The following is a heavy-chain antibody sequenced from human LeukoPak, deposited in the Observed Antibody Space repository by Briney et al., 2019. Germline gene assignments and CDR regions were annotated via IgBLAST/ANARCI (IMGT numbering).Heavy chain of an antibody. J-gene: IGHJ4*02. D-gene: IGHD2-15*01. CDR3: AKDRYCGGGTCYWSYFDY. Sequence: ASVKVSCKASGYTFTDYFIHWVRQAPGQGLEWMGWINPNIGDASYAQKFQDRVTMTRDRSINTAYMELSRLTSDDTAVYYCAKDRYCGGGTCYWSYFDYWGQGTLVTVSS. V-gene: IGHV1-2*02. CDR2: INPNIGDA. CDR1: GYTFTDYF.